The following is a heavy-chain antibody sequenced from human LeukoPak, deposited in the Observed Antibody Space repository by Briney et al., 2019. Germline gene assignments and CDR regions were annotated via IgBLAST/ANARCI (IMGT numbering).Heavy chain of an antibody. CDR1: GYTFTGYY. CDR3: ARGSWDSSGSAGY. Sequence: ASVKVSCKASGYTFTGYYMHWVRQAPGQGREGMGWINPNSGGTNYAQKFQGRVTMTRDTSISTAYMELSRLRSDDTAVYYCARGSWDSSGSAGYWGQGTLVTVSS. J-gene: IGHJ4*02. CDR2: INPNSGGT. V-gene: IGHV1-2*02. D-gene: IGHD3-22*01.